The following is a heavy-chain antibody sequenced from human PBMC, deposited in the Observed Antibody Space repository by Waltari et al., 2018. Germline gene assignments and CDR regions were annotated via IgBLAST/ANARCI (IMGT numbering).Heavy chain of an antibody. J-gene: IGHJ4*02. Sequence: QVQLVQSGAEVKKPGASVKVSCKASGYNFTNYDISWVRQAAGQGLEWMGWMNPDSGNTGYAQSIQGRVTMTRNTSISTAYMELSSLRSEDTAVYYCARTYYDFWTGSYWVHYFDDWGQGTLVTVSS. V-gene: IGHV1-8*01. CDR1: GYNFTNYD. CDR3: ARTYYDFWTGSYWVHYFDD. CDR2: MNPDSGNT. D-gene: IGHD3-3*01.